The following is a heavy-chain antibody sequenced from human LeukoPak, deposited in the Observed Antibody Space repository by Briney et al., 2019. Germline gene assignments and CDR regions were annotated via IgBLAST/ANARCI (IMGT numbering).Heavy chain of an antibody. CDR3: ARHRKYYYDSTYDY. CDR1: GGSFSGYY. V-gene: IGHV4-34*01. Sequence: SETLSLTCAVYGGSFSGYYWSWIRQPPGKGLEWNGEINHSGSTNYNPSLKSRVTISVDTSKNQFSLKLSSVTAADTAVYYCARHRKYYYDSTYDYWGQGTLVTVSS. J-gene: IGHJ4*02. D-gene: IGHD3-22*01. CDR2: INHSGST.